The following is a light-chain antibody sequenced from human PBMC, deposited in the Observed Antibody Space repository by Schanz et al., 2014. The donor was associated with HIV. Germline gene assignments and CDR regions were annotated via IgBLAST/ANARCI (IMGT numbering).Light chain of an antibody. CDR1: RSNIGAGYD. V-gene: IGLV1-40*01. J-gene: IGLJ3*02. CDR3: SSYGGGDTLL. CDR2: ANT. Sequence: QSVLTQPPSVSGAPGQRVTISCTGSRSNIGAGYDVHWYQQLPGAAPKLLIYANTNRPSGVPDRFSGSKSGTSASLVITGLQADDEADYYCSSYGGGDTLLFGGGTKLTVL.